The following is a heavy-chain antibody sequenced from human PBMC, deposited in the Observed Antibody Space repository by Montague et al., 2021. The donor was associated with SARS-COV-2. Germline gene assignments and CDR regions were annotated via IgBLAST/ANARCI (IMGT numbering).Heavy chain of an antibody. J-gene: IGHJ4*02. Sequence: PRLSCAASGFAFSNYAMSWVRQAPGKGLEWVSAITGSGSNTYYADSMKGRFTIFRDNSRSTLYLQINSLRAEDTAVYYCARQNWNDGGDYWGQGTLVTVSS. CDR3: ARQNWNDGGDY. D-gene: IGHD1-1*01. CDR1: GFAFSNYA. CDR2: ITGSGSNT. V-gene: IGHV3-23*01.